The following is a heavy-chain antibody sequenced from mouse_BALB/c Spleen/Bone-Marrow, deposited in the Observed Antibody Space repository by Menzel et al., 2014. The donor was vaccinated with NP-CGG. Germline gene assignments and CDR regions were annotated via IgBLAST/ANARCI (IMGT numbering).Heavy chain of an antibody. CDR1: GYTFTDYA. D-gene: IGHD2-14*01. CDR3: AREVRDDYAMDY. Sequence: QVHLQQPGAKLVRPGVSVKISCKGSGYTFTDYAMHWVKQSHAKSLEWIGVISTYYGDASYNQKFKGKATMTVDKSSSTAYMELARLTSEDSAIYYCAREVRDDYAMDYWGQGTSVTVSS. CDR2: ISTYYGDA. V-gene: IGHV1S137*01. J-gene: IGHJ4*01.